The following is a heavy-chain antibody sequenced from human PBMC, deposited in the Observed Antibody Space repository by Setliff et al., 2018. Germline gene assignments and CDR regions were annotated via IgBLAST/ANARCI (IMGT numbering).Heavy chain of an antibody. CDR3: ARKGISALSGAFDM. CDR1: GGSISSYY. D-gene: IGHD1-26*01. CDR2: IYTSGST. J-gene: IGHJ3*02. V-gene: IGHV4-4*07. Sequence: SETLSLTCTVSGGSISSYYWSWIRQPAGKGPEWIGHIYTSGSTNYNPSLKSRVTMSVDTSKNQFSLKLSSVTAADTAVYYCARKGISALSGAFDMWGQGTMVTVSS.